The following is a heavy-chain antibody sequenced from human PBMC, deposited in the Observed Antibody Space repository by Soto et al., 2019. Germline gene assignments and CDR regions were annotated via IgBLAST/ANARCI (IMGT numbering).Heavy chain of an antibody. Sequence: GGSLRLSCVASGFTFSDDWMHWVRQVPGKGLVWISRISPDGTTTYYADSVKGRFTISRDNAKNTLYLQMNGLRADDTAVYYCSRGRSPYYGYFDPWGPGTLVTVSS. D-gene: IGHD3-3*01. CDR3: SRGRSPYYGYFDP. V-gene: IGHV3-74*01. J-gene: IGHJ5*02. CDR1: GFTFSDDW. CDR2: ISPDGTTT.